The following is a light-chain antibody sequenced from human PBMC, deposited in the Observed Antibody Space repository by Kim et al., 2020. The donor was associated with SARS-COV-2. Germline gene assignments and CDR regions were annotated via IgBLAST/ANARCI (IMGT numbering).Light chain of an antibody. CDR2: AAN. V-gene: IGKV1-12*01. CDR1: QGVSSR. Sequence: DVQMTQSPSSVSASVGDRVTITCRASQGVSSRVAWYQQIPGKAPRLLIYAANNLQSGVPSRFSGSGYGTDFTLTISSLQPEDFATYYCQQANNFPYTFGQGPKLEI. CDR3: QQANNFPYT. J-gene: IGKJ2*01.